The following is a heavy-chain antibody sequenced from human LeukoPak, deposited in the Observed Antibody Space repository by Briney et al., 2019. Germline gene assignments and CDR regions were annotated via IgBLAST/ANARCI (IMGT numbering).Heavy chain of an antibody. V-gene: IGHV4-39*07. CDR1: GGSISSSSYY. J-gene: IGHJ5*02. Sequence: SETLSLTCTVSGGSISSSSYYRGWIRQPPGKGLEWIGSIYHSGTTYYNPSLKSRVTISVDTSKNQFSLKLTSVTAAGTAVYYCARGYSSSWYFNWFDPWGQGTLVTVSS. CDR3: ARGYSSSWYFNWFDP. D-gene: IGHD6-13*01. CDR2: IYHSGTT.